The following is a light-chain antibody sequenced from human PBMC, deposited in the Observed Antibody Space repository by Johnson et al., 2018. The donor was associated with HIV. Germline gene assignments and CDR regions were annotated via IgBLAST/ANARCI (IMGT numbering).Light chain of an antibody. J-gene: IGLJ1*01. Sequence: QSVLTQPPSVSGSPGQSVTISCTGTSSDVGSYDYVSWYQQHPGTVPKPMIYNVNTRPSGVPDRFSGSKSGNTASMTISGLQAEDEADYYCATWDDTLNGRYVFGTGTKVTVL. V-gene: IGLV2-5*01. CDR3: ATWDDTLNGRYV. CDR1: SSDVGSYDY. CDR2: NVN.